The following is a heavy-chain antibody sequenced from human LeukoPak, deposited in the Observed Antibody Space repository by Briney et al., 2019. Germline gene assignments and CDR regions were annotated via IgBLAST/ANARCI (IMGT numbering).Heavy chain of an antibody. V-gene: IGHV3-7*01. D-gene: IGHD2-2*02. Sequence: PGGSLRLSCAASGFIFSSYWMTWVRQAPGRGLEWVAIINKDGTEEYYVDSVQGRFTISRDNAKKSVYLQMNSLRVEDTAVYYCARDRDVVTPAAVQAYWGQGTLVTVSS. J-gene: IGHJ4*02. CDR1: GFIFSSYW. CDR3: ARDRDVVTPAAVQAY. CDR2: INKDGTEE.